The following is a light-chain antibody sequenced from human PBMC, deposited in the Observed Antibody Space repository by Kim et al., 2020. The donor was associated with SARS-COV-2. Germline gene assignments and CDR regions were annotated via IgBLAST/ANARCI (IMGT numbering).Light chain of an antibody. V-gene: IGLV3-1*01. CDR2: QDS. J-gene: IGLJ2*01. Sequence: VSPGQTASITCSGDKLGDKYACWYQQKPGQSPVLVIYQDSKRPSGISERFSGSNSGNTATLTISGTQAMDEADYYCQAWDSSIVVFGGGTQLTVL. CDR1: KLGDKY. CDR3: QAWDSSIVV.